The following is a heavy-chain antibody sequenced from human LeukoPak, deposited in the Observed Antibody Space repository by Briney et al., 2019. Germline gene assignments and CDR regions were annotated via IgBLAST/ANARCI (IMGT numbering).Heavy chain of an antibody. CDR2: ISNGGTTT. Sequence: GGSLRLSCAASGFTFSDNYMSWIRQAPGKGLEWVSYISNGGTTTKYADSVEGRFTISRDNAKNFLYLQMNSLRAEDTGVYFCASEPRLLDHWGQGTLVTVSS. J-gene: IGHJ4*02. CDR3: ASEPRLLDH. V-gene: IGHV3-11*04. CDR1: GFTFSDNY. D-gene: IGHD6-25*01.